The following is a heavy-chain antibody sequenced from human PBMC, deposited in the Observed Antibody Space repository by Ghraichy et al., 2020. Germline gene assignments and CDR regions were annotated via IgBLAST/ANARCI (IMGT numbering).Heavy chain of an antibody. CDR2: INHSGST. J-gene: IGHJ4*02. D-gene: IGHD3-10*01. Sequence: SETLSFTCAVYGGSFSGYYWSWIRQPPGKGLEWIGEINHSGSTNYNPSLKSRVTISVDTSKNQFSLKLSSVTAADTAVYYCARGAAGSRYYYGSGSYFDYWGQGTLVTVSS. CDR1: GGSFSGYY. V-gene: IGHV4-34*01. CDR3: ARGAAGSRYYYGSGSYFDY.